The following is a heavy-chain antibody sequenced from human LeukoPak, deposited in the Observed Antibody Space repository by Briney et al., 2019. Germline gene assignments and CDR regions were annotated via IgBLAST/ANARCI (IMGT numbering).Heavy chain of an antibody. CDR1: GGSFSGYY. CDR3: ARDGPSGWYGY. V-gene: IGHV4-34*01. J-gene: IGHJ4*02. CDR2: INHSGST. D-gene: IGHD6-19*01. Sequence: PSETLSLTCAVYGGSFSGYYWSWIRQPPGKGLEWIGEINHSGSTNYNPSLKSRVTISVDTSKNQFSLQLNSVTPEDTAVYYCARDGPSGWYGYWGQGTLVTVSS.